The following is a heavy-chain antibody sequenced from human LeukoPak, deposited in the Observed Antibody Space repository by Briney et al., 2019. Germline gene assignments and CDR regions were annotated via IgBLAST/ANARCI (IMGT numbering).Heavy chain of an antibody. CDR2: IYYSGST. V-gene: IGHV4-59*01. CDR1: GGSISSYY. J-gene: IGHJ4*02. CDR3: ARVTGYMIEDYFDY. D-gene: IGHD3-22*01. Sequence: SETLSLTCTVSGGSISSYYWSWIRQPPGKGLEWIGYIYYSGSTNYNPSLKSRVTISVDTSKNQFSLRLGSVTAADTAVYYCARVTGYMIEDYFDYWGQGTLVTVSS.